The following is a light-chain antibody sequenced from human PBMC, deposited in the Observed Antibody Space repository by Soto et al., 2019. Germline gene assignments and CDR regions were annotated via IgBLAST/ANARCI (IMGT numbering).Light chain of an antibody. CDR2: DAS. Sequence: EIVLTQTAVTLSLSPGVRASLSCRASQSVGSYLAWYQQKPGQAPRLLIYDASNRATGIPARFSGSGSGTDFTLTISSLEPEDFAVYYCQQRKNWQVTFGQGTRLEI. V-gene: IGKV3-11*01. J-gene: IGKJ5*01. CDR3: QQRKNWQVT. CDR1: QSVGSY.